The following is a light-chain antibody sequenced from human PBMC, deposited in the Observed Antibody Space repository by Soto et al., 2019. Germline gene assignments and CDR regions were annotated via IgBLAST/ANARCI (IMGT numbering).Light chain of an antibody. Sequence: QSALTQPASVSGSPGQSITISCTGTSSDVGSYNLVSWYQQHPGKAPKLMIYEVSKRPSGVSNRFSGSKSGNTASLTLSGLQAEDEADYYCCSYAGSSTFWVFGGGTQLTVL. CDR2: EVS. J-gene: IGLJ3*02. CDR3: CSYAGSSTFWV. V-gene: IGLV2-23*02. CDR1: SSDVGSYNL.